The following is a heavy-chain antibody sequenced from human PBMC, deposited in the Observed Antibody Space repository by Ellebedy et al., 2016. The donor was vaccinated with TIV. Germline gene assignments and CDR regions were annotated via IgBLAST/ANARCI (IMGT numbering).Heavy chain of an antibody. Sequence: ASVKVSCKASGYTFTSYGISWVRQAPGQGLEWMGWISAYNGNTNYAQKLQGRVTMTTDTSTSTAYMELRSLRSDDTAVYYCARDRGQWLVLAYYYYGMDVWGQGTTVTVSS. CDR1: GYTFTSYG. CDR2: ISAYNGNT. V-gene: IGHV1-18*01. J-gene: IGHJ6*02. D-gene: IGHD6-19*01. CDR3: ARDRGQWLVLAYYYYGMDV.